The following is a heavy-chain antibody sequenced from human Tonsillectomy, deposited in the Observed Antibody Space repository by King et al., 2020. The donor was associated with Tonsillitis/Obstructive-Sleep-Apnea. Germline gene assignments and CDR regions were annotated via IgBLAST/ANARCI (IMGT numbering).Heavy chain of an antibody. CDR1: GFTFSDYT. D-gene: IGHD3-22*01. V-gene: IGHV3-11*01. Sequence: VQLVESGGGLVKPGGSLRLSCAASGFTFSDYTMSWIRQAPGKGLEWVSYISRSGTIIYYADSVKGRFTISRDNAKNSLSLQMNSLRAEDTAVYYCARVWDRYYDSRSHPDAFEIWGPGTMVTVSS. CDR2: ISRSGTII. CDR3: ARVWDRYYDSRSHPDAFEI. J-gene: IGHJ3*02.